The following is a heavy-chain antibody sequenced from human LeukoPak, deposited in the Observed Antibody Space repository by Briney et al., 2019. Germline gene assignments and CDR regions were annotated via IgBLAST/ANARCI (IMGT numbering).Heavy chain of an antibody. CDR3: ARDRDPGGYFDY. CDR1: GFTFISYW. V-gene: IGHV3-7*01. D-gene: IGHD3-10*01. CDR2: IKQDGSEK. J-gene: IGHJ4*02. Sequence: GGSLRVSCAASGFTFISYWMSWVRQAPGKGLEWVANIKQDGSEKYYVDSVKGRFTISRDNAKNSLYLQMNSLRAEDTAVYYCARDRDPGGYFDYWGQGTLVTVSS.